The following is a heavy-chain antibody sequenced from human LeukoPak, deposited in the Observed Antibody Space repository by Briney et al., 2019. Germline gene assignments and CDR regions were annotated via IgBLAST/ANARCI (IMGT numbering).Heavy chain of an antibody. CDR1: GGSISSYY. CDR2: IYYSGST. J-gene: IGHJ3*02. V-gene: IGHV4-59*01. Sequence: PSETLSLTCTVSGGSISSYYWSWIRQPPGKGLEWIGYIYYSGSTNYNPSLKSQVTISVDTSKNQFSLKLSSVTAADTAVYYCATRSGSYLGYAFDIWGQGTMVTVSP. D-gene: IGHD1-26*01. CDR3: ATRSGSYLGYAFDI.